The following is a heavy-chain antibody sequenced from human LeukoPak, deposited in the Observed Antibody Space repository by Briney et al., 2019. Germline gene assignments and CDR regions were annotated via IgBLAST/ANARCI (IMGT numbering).Heavy chain of an antibody. V-gene: IGHV3-21*03. D-gene: IGHD6-19*01. CDR1: GFTFSSYS. J-gene: IGHJ4*02. CDR3: TTDPNSGWSYYFDY. Sequence: PGGSLRLSCAASGFTFSSYSMNWVRQAPGKGLEWVSSISSSSSYIYYADSLKGRFTISRDNAKNSLYLQMNSLKTEDTAVYYCTTDPNSGWSYYFDYWGQGTLVTVSS. CDR2: ISSSSSYI.